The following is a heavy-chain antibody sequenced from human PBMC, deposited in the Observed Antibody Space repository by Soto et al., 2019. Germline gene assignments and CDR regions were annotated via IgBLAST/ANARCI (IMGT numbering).Heavy chain of an antibody. Sequence: SETLSLTCTVSGGSISSGDYYWSWIRQPPGKGLEWIGYIYYSGSTYYNPSLKSRVTISVDTSKNQFSLKLSSVTAADTAVYYCARDVTMVRGVMKFRGGWFDPWGQGTLVTVSS. CDR3: ARDVTMVRGVMKFRGGWFDP. V-gene: IGHV4-30-4*01. CDR2: IYYSGST. CDR1: GGSISSGDYY. D-gene: IGHD3-10*01. J-gene: IGHJ5*02.